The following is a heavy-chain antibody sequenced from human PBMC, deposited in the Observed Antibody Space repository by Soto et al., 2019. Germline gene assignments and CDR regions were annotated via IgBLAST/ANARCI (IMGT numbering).Heavy chain of an antibody. CDR1: GYKFTNYW. V-gene: IGHV5-51*01. J-gene: IGHJ6*02. Sequence: PGESLKISCKAYGYKFTNYWIGWVRHIPGKGLEWMGIIYPSDSYIDYSPSFQGHVTMSVDKSTTTAYLQWGSLKASDSAFYYCARLDQLQPSNAMDVWGQGTTVTVSS. D-gene: IGHD1-1*01. CDR2: IYPSDSYI. CDR3: ARLDQLQPSNAMDV.